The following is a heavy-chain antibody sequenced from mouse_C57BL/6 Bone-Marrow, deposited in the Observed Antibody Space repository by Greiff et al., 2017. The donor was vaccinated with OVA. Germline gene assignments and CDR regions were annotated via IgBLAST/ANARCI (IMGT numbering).Heavy chain of an antibody. Sequence: QVQLKESGAELARPGASVKMSCKASGYTFTSYTMHWVKQRPGQGLEWIGYINPSSGYTKYNQKFKDKATLTADKSSSTAYMQLSSLTSEDSAVYYCVSWEDYWGQGTTLTVSS. CDR1: GYTFTSYT. CDR2: INPSSGYT. D-gene: IGHD4-1*01. V-gene: IGHV1-4*01. CDR3: VSWEDY. J-gene: IGHJ2*01.